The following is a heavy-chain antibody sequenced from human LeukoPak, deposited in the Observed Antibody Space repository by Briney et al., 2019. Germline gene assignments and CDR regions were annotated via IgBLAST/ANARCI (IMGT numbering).Heavy chain of an antibody. CDR3: ARDFGPTRTVAHY. CDR1: GFTFSNYG. Sequence: GGSLRLSCAASGFTFSNYGMHWVRQAPGKGLEWVAFVRSDGDIKYYADSVKGRFTISRDNSRTTLYLQMNSLRAEDTAVYYCARDFGPTRTVAHYWGQGTLVTVSS. CDR2: VRSDGDIK. J-gene: IGHJ4*02. V-gene: IGHV3-30*02. D-gene: IGHD3/OR15-3a*01.